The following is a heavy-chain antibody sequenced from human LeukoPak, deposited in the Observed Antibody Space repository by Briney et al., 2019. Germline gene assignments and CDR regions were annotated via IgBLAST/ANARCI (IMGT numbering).Heavy chain of an antibody. CDR1: GGSISSYY. Sequence: SETLSLTCTVPGGSISSYYWSWIRQPPGKGLEWIGSIYHSGSTYYNPSLKSRVTISVDTSKNQFSLKLSSVTAADTAVYYCARVRSYYDYVWGSYRPFDYWGQGTLVTVSS. CDR2: IYHSGST. J-gene: IGHJ4*02. CDR3: ARVRSYYDYVWGSYRPFDY. V-gene: IGHV4-38-2*02. D-gene: IGHD3-16*02.